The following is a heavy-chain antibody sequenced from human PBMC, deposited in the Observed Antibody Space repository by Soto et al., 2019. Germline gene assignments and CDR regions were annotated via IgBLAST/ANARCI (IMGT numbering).Heavy chain of an antibody. J-gene: IGHJ4*02. CDR1: GFTFNSYW. D-gene: IGHD4-17*01. V-gene: IGHV3-7*01. CDR3: ARRGDEFDS. Sequence: EAQLVESGGGLVQPGGSLRLSCTASGFTFNSYWMSWVRQAPGKGLEWVANIKEDGSETYYVDSVKGRFTISRDNAKNSLDLQMHSLRAEDTAVYYCARRGDEFDSWGQGALVTVSS. CDR2: IKEDGSET.